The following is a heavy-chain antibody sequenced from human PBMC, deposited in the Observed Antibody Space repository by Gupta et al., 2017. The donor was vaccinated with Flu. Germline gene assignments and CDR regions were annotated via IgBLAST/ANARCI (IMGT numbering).Heavy chain of an antibody. J-gene: IGHJ3*01. CDR3: ARDFYAQLLDGYDL. CDR1: A. Sequence: AMGWVRQAQGKGLEWVSHIKGNGYEVYYGESVRGRFTTSRDNSKNTLYLQLNRLRVDDTAVYYCARDFYAQLLDGYDLWGQGTLVTVSS. V-gene: IGHV3-23*01. D-gene: IGHD2-2*01. CDR2: IKGNGYEV.